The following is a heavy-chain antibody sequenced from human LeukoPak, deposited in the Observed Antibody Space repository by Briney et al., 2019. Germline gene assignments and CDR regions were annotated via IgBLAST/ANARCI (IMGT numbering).Heavy chain of an antibody. D-gene: IGHD6-13*01. CDR3: ARGKRGYSSSWYDY. CDR1: GGSISNYW. V-gene: IGHV4-59*12. CDR2: VFDSGGT. Sequence: SETLSLTCTVSGGSISNYWWSWIRQPPGKGLEWIGYVFDSGGTNYNPSLKSRVTISVDTSKNQFSLKLSSVTAADTAVYYCARGKRGYSSSWYDYWGQGTLVTVSS. J-gene: IGHJ4*02.